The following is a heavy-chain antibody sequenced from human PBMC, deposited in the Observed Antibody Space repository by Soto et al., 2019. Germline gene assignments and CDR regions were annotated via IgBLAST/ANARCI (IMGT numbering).Heavy chain of an antibody. V-gene: IGHV1-46*01. Sequence: ASVKVSCKASVYTFTSYYMHWVRQAPGQGLEWMGIINPSGGSTSYAQKFQGRVTMTRDTSTSTVYMELSSLRSEDTAVYYCARDWGDCSGGSCYPEDFYYYGMDVWGQGTTVTVSS. CDR3: ARDWGDCSGGSCYPEDFYYYGMDV. D-gene: IGHD2-15*01. CDR2: INPSGGST. J-gene: IGHJ6*02. CDR1: VYTFTSYY.